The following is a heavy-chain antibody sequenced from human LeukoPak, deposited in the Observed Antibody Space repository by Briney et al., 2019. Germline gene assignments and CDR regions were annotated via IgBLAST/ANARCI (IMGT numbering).Heavy chain of an antibody. Sequence: QPGGSLRLSCATSGFPFSAYDMHWVRQAPGKGLEWASAFGSAGDTYYPGAVKGRFTISRDYATDSLYLQMNSLRAGDTAVYFCVRGALPGDNWYFDLWGRGTLVTVSS. CDR1: GFPFSAYD. J-gene: IGHJ2*01. CDR2: FGSAGDT. V-gene: IGHV3-13*01. CDR3: VRGALPGDNWYFDL.